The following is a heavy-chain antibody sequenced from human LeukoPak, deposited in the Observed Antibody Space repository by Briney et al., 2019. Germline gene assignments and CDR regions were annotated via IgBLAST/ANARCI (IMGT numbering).Heavy chain of an antibody. D-gene: IGHD6-13*01. Sequence: GSLRLSCAASGFTVNSNYLSWVRQAPGKGLECVSTLYNTGNTYYADSVKGRFSISRDNSKNTLFLQMNSLRAEDTAVYYRARLTPAAGRLYFVDWGPGTLVTVSS. CDR2: LYNTGNT. V-gene: IGHV3-53*01. CDR1: GFTVNSNY. CDR3: ARLTPAAGRLYFVD. J-gene: IGHJ4*02.